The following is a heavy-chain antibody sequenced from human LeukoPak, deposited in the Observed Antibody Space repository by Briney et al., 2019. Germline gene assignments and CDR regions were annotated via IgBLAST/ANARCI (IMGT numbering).Heavy chain of an antibody. CDR3: ARGEIIVATTYFDY. CDR1: GGSFSGYY. Sequence: TSETLSLTCAVNGGSFSGYYWSWIRQPPGKGLEWIGEINHSGSTNYNPSLKSRVTISVDTSKNQFSLKLSSVTAADTAVYYCARGEIIVATTYFDYWGQGTLVTVSS. J-gene: IGHJ4*02. V-gene: IGHV4-34*01. CDR2: INHSGST. D-gene: IGHD5-12*01.